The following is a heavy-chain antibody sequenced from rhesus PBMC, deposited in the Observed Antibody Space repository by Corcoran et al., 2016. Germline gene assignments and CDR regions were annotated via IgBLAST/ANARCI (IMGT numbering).Heavy chain of an antibody. CDR2: SYGNSAST. D-gene: IGHD3-28*01. J-gene: IGHJ4*01. V-gene: IGHV4-73*01. CDR1: GGSISGYYY. Sequence: QVQLQQWGEGLVKPSETLSLTCAVYGGSISGYYYWSWNRQPPGKGLEWIRYSYGNSASTNYNPSLKNRITISKNASKNQFSLKLSSMTAANTAVYCCARGKGLFDYWGQGLLVTVSS. CDR3: ARGKGLFDY.